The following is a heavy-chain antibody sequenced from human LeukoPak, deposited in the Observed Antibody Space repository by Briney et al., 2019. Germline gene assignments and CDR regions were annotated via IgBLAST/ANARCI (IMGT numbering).Heavy chain of an antibody. Sequence: SETLSLTCTASGGSISSYYWSWIRQPAGKGLEWIGRIYTSGSTNYNPSLKSRVTMSVDTSKNQFSLKLSSVTAADTAVYYCARGRSWYSSGWYSSHFDYWGQGTLVTVSS. D-gene: IGHD6-19*01. CDR3: ARGRSWYSSGWYSSHFDY. CDR1: GGSISSYY. CDR2: IYTSGST. J-gene: IGHJ4*02. V-gene: IGHV4-4*07.